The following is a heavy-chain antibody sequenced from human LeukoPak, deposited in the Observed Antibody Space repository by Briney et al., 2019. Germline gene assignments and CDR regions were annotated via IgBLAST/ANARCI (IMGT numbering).Heavy chain of an antibody. J-gene: IGHJ6*02. CDR1: GYTLTGYY. V-gene: IGHV1-2*02. Sequence: ASVKVSCKASGYTLTGYYMHWVRQAPGQGLEWMGWINPNSGGTNYAQKFQGRVTMTRDTSISTAYMELSRLRSDDTAVYYCARDLVEYSSSSGPYYYYGMDVWGQGTTVTVSS. CDR2: INPNSGGT. CDR3: ARDLVEYSSSSGPYYYYGMDV. D-gene: IGHD6-6*01.